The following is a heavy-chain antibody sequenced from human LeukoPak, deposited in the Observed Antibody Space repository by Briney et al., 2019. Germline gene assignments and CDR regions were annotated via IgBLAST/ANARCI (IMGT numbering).Heavy chain of an antibody. CDR3: ASVRIAARRYYYYYGMDV. D-gene: IGHD6-6*01. Sequence: GASVKVSCKASGYTFTSYGISWVRQAPGQGLEWMGWISAYNGNTNYAQKLQGRVTMTTDTSTSTAYMELRSLRSDDTAVYYCASVRIAARRYYYYYGMDVWGQGTTVTVSS. V-gene: IGHV1-18*01. J-gene: IGHJ6*02. CDR1: GYTFTSYG. CDR2: ISAYNGNT.